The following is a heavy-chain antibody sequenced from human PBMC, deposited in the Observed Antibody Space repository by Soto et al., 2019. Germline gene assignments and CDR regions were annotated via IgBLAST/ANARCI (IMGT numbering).Heavy chain of an antibody. V-gene: IGHV3-48*03. J-gene: IGHJ4*02. CDR2: ISSSGSTI. D-gene: IGHD5-18*01. CDR3: AKEPFNGIQLWSLYFDD. CDR1: GVTWSSFE. Sequence: PAESLKLSWTAAGVTWSSFEMNWASPTLGKGLEWVSYISSSGSTIYYADSVKGRFTISRDNAKNTLYLQMNSLRAEDTAVYYCAKEPFNGIQLWSLYFDDLGQGTLVTVFS.